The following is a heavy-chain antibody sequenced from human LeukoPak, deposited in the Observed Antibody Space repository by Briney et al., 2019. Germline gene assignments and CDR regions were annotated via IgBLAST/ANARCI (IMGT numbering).Heavy chain of an antibody. CDR3: SRDDAFDF. J-gene: IGHJ3*01. V-gene: IGHV3-9*01. CDR2: ISWNSGSI. Sequence: GGSLRLSCAASGFTFDDYAMHWVRQAPGKGLEWVSGISWNSGSIGYADSVKGRFTISRDNAKNSLYLQMNSLRAEDTALYYCSRDDAFDFWGQGTMVTVSS. CDR1: GFTFDDYA.